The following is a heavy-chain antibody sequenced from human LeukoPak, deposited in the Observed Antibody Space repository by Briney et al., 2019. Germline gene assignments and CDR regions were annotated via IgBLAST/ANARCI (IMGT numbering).Heavy chain of an antibody. CDR3: ATGLGIHGYKYPTWFAFDI. CDR2: FDPEDGET. D-gene: IGHD5-24*01. J-gene: IGHJ3*02. Sequence: ASVKVSCKVSGYTLTELSMHWVRQAPGKGLEWMGGFDPEDGETIYAQKFQGRVTMTEDTSTDSAYMELSSLRSEDTAVYYCATGLGIHGYKYPTWFAFDIWGQGTMVTVSS. V-gene: IGHV1-24*01. CDR1: GYTLTELS.